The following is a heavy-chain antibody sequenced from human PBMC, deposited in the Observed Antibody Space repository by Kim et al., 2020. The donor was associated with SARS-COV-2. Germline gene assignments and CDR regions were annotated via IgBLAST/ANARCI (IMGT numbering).Heavy chain of an antibody. CDR1: GFTFSSYA. CDR3: ARDMGQQLIQDWFDP. CDR2: ISYDGSNK. J-gene: IGHJ5*02. Sequence: GGSLRLSCAASGFTFSSYAMHWVRQAPGKGLEWVAVISYDGSNKYYADSVQGRFTISRDNSKNTLYLQMNSRRAEDTAVYYCARDMGQQLIQDWFDPWGQGTLVTVSS. V-gene: IGHV3-30*04. D-gene: IGHD6-13*01.